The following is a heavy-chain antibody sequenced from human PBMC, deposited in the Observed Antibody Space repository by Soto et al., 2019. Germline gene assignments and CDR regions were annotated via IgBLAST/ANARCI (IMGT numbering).Heavy chain of an antibody. V-gene: IGHV1-18*01. J-gene: IGHJ4*02. Sequence: QVQLVQSGAEVKKPGASVKVSCKASGYTFTSYGISWVRQAPGQGLEWMGWISAYNGNTNYAQKLKGRVTMTTDTSTSTAYMELRSLRSDDTDVYYCARDLYDILTGYYTGNYFDYWGQGTLVTVSS. D-gene: IGHD3-9*01. CDR2: ISAYNGNT. CDR3: ARDLYDILTGYYTGNYFDY. CDR1: GYTFTSYG.